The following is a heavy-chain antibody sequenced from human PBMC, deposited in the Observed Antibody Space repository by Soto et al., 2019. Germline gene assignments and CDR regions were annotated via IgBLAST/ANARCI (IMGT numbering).Heavy chain of an antibody. D-gene: IGHD3-10*01. CDR1: GDSVSSNSAA. J-gene: IGHJ3*02. V-gene: IGHV6-1*01. CDR3: AREGDYGSGSYYVDAFDI. Sequence: KQSQTLSLTCAISGDSVSSNSAAWNWIRQSPSRGLEWLGRTYYRSKWYNDYAVSVKSRITINPDTSKNQFSLQLNSVTPEDTAVYYCAREGDYGSGSYYVDAFDIWGQGTMVTVSS. CDR2: TYYRSKWYN.